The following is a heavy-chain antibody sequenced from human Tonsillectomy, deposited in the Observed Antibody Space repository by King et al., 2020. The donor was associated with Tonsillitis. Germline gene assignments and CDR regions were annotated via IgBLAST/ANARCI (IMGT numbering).Heavy chain of an antibody. CDR3: ARGEWALMSDGSLDM. V-gene: IGHV3-30*04. D-gene: IGHD1-26*01. Sequence: VQLVESGGGVVQPGRSLRLSCAASGFTLSSYAMHWVRQAPGKGLEWVALISHDERNKYYADSVKGRFTISRDNSKNTLYLQMNSLRPEDTAVYYCARGEWALMSDGSLDMWGQGPMVTLPS. J-gene: IGHJ3*02. CDR2: ISHDERNK. CDR1: GFTLSSYA.